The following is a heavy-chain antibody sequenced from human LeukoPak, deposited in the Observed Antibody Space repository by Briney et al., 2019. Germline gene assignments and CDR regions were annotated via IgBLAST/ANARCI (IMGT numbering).Heavy chain of an antibody. J-gene: IGHJ3*02. CDR2: INPNSGGT. Sequence: ASVTVSCKASGYTFTGYYMHWVRQAPGQGLEWMGWINPNSGGTNYAQTCEGRLTMTRDTCISSAYMALSRMRYDDTAVYYCARDPPILRPHNAFDIWGQGTMVTVSS. D-gene: IGHD5-12*01. V-gene: IGHV1-2*02. CDR1: GYTFTGYY. CDR3: ARDPPILRPHNAFDI.